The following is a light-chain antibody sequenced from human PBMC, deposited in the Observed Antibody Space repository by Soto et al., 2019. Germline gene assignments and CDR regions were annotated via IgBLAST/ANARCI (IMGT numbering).Light chain of an antibody. V-gene: IGLV2-11*01. J-gene: IGLJ1*01. CDR3: CSYAGSYTYV. Sequence: QPVLTQPRSVSGSPGQSVTISCTGTSSDVGGYNFVSWYQHHPGKAPKLMIYNVIQRPSGVPDRFSASKSGNTASLTISGLQAEDEADYYCCSYAGSYTYVFGTGTTLTVL. CDR1: SSDVGGYNF. CDR2: NVI.